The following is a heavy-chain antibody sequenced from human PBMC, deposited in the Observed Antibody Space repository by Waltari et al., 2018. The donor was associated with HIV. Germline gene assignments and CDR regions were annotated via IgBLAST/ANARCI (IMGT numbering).Heavy chain of an antibody. CDR1: GFIFTASA. Sequence: EVLLVESGGGVVQPGGSLKLSCAASGFIFTASALHWVRQAAGKGREWICRIRSKADRYATGYSASVKGRFSISRDDSENKVFLQMNSLKADDSAVYYCTRRAALFRGVVDVDVWGQGTTVTVSS. J-gene: IGHJ6*02. V-gene: IGHV3-73*01. CDR2: IRSKADRYAT. D-gene: IGHD3-10*01. CDR3: TRRAALFRGVVDVDV.